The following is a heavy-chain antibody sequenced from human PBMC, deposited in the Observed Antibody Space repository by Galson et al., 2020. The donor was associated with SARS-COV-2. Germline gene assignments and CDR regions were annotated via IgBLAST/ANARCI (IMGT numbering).Heavy chain of an antibody. CDR2: IKQDGSEK. J-gene: IGHJ4*02. CDR1: GFTFSSYW. Sequence: GGSLRLSCAASGFTFSSYWMSWVRQAPGKGLEWVANIKQDGSEKYYVDSVKGRFTISRDNAKNSLYLQMNSLRAEDTAVYYCARDHDDFWSGQDYWGQGTLVTVSS. D-gene: IGHD3-3*01. CDR3: ARDHDDFWSGQDY. V-gene: IGHV3-7*01.